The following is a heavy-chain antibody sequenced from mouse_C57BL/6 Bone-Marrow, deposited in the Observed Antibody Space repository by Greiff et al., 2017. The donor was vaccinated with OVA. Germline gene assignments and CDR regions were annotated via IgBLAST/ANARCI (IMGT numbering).Heavy chain of an antibody. V-gene: IGHV1-50*01. D-gene: IGHD1-1*01. CDR3: ASIYYYGSSYD. CDR2: IDPSDSYT. Sequence: QVQLQQPGAELVKPGASVKLSCKASGYTFTSYWMQWAKQRPGQGLEWIGEIDPSDSYTNYNQKFKGKATLTVDTSSSTAYMQLSSLTSEDSAVYYCASIYYYGSSYDWGQGTTLTVSS. CDR1: GYTFTSYW. J-gene: IGHJ2*01.